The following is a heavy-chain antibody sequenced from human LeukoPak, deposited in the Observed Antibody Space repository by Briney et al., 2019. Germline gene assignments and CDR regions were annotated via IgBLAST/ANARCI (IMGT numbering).Heavy chain of an antibody. J-gene: IGHJ5*02. CDR2: ISGSGGST. CDR3: AKGHPPFLSGYDFWSGRSPHSTWFDP. Sequence: PGGSLRLSCAASGFTFSSYAMSWVRQAPGKGLEWVSAISGSGGSTYYADSVKGRFTISRDNSKNTLYLQMNSLRAEDTAVYYCAKGHPPFLSGYDFWSGRSPHSTWFDPWGQGTLVTVSS. D-gene: IGHD3-3*01. CDR1: GFTFSSYA. V-gene: IGHV3-23*01.